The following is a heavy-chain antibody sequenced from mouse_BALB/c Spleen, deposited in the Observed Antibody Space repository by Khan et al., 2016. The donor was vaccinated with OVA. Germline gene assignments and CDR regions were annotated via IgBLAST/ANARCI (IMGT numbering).Heavy chain of an antibody. CDR2: IYPGTDNT. CDR3: AGDEALYYFDY. D-gene: IGHD3-2*02. Sequence: QVQLKQSGAELVRPGASVKLSCKTSGYIFTSYWIHWVKQRSGQGLEWIARIYPGTDNTYYNEKLKDKATLTADKSSSTAYMQLSSVKSADTAVYYCAGDEALYYFDYWGQGTTLTVSS. V-gene: IGHV1-76*01. J-gene: IGHJ2*01. CDR1: GYIFTSYW.